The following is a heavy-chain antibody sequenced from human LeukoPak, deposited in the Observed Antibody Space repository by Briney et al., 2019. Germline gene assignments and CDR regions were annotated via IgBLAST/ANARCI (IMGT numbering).Heavy chain of an antibody. D-gene: IGHD3-10*01. Sequence: GASVKVSCKVSGYTLTELSMHWVRQAPGKGLEWMGGFDPEDGETIYAQKFQGRVTMTEDTSTDTAYMELSSLRSEDTAVYYCARTYYYGSGSHYHDYWGQGTLVTVSS. J-gene: IGHJ4*02. V-gene: IGHV1-24*01. CDR1: GYTLTELS. CDR2: FDPEDGET. CDR3: ARTYYYGSGSHYHDY.